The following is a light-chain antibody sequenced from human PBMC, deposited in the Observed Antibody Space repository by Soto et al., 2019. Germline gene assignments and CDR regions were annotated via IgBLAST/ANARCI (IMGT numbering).Light chain of an antibody. J-gene: IGKJ2*01. V-gene: IGKV4-1*01. CDR2: WAS. Sequence: DIVMTQSPDSLAVSLGERATINCKSSQSVLYSSNNENYLAWYQQKQGHPPKLLIYWASTRESGVPDRFSGSGSATDFTLTVSSLQAEDVAVYYCQQYYSAPYTFGQGTKLEIK. CDR1: QSVLYSSNNENY. CDR3: QQYYSAPYT.